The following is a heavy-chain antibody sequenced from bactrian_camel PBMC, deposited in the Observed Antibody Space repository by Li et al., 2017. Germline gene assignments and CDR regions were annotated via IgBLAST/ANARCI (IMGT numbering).Heavy chain of an antibody. CDR3: AATAQSQLFARGIFCAPLVLAMKEAYNN. J-gene: IGHJ4*01. V-gene: IGHV3S40*01. D-gene: IGHD2*01. CDR1: GFTFASYD. CDR2: IYTYGGST. Sequence: VQLVESGGGLVQPGGSLRLACAASGFTFASYDMAWLRQAPGKGLEWVSTIYTYGGSTFYAPSVRGRFTISRDNAKNTLYLQMNNLKPEDTAMYYCAATAQSQLFARGIFCAPLVLAMKEAYNNWGQGTQVTVS.